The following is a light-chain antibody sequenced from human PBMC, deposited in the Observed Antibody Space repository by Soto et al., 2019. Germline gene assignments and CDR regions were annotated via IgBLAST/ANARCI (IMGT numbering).Light chain of an antibody. J-gene: IGKJ2*01. Sequence: EIVMTQSPATLSVSPGESATLSCRASQSVSSNFAWYQHKPGQAPGLLIYGASTRATGIPARFSGRGSATEFTLTISSLQSEDCAVYYCQQCNDWPHTFGQGTKLEIK. CDR1: QSVSSN. V-gene: IGKV3-15*01. CDR2: GAS. CDR3: QQCNDWPHT.